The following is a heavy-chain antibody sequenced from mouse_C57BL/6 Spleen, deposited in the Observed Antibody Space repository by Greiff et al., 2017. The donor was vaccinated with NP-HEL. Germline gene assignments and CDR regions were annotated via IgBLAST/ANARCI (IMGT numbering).Heavy chain of an antibody. CDR2: IYPGSGST. D-gene: IGHD1-1*01. J-gene: IGHJ1*03. V-gene: IGHV1-55*01. Sequence: QVQLQQPGAELVKPGASAKMSCKASGYTFTSYWITWVKQRPGQGLEWIGDIYPGSGSTNYNEKFKSKATLTVDTSSSTAYMQLSSLTSEDSAVYYCARRLLRYHWYFDVWGTGTTVTVSS. CDR1: GYTFTSYW. CDR3: ARRLLRYHWYFDV.